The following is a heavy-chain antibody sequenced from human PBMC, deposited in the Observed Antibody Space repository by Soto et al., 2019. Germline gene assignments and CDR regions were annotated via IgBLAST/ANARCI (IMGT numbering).Heavy chain of an antibody. V-gene: IGHV1-3*01. Sequence: ASVKVSCKASGFSFIDYSILWVRQAPGQSLEWLGWINAGNGNTKYSHKFQDRVTITSDTSATTTYMELRSLRSDDTAVFYCARSAKKTWLPDFWGQGTLVTVSS. J-gene: IGHJ1*01. CDR3: ARSAKKTWLPDF. D-gene: IGHD5-12*01. CDR2: INAGNGNT. CDR1: GFSFIDYS.